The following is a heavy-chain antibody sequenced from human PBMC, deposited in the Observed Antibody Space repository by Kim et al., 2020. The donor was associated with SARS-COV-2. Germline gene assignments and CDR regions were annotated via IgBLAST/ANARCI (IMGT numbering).Heavy chain of an antibody. D-gene: IGHD1-1*01. CDR3: ARGMFRNGLDV. V-gene: IGHV3-74*01. CDR2: MSGDASTT. CDR1: GFTFRSYW. J-gene: IGHJ6*02. Sequence: GGSLRLSCAASGFTFRSYWINWVRQAPGKGLVWVSRMSGDASTTNYADSVKGRFTMSRDNAENTVYLQMNSLRGDDTAVYYCARGMFRNGLDVWGQGTTVRVSS.